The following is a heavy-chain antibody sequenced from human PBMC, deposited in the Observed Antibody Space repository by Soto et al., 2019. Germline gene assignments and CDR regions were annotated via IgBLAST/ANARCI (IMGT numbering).Heavy chain of an antibody. D-gene: IGHD6-19*01. CDR2: ISGDGGNK. CDR3: ARRLTSTVSALGY. Sequence: QVHLVESGGGVVQPGKSLRLSCTASGLTFSSYAVHWVRQAPGKGLEWVSVISGDGGNKYFAESVRGRFLISRDNSKNTVYLQLNSLRHEATAVYFCARRLTSTVSALGYWGQGALVTVSS. J-gene: IGHJ4*02. V-gene: IGHV3-30-3*01. CDR1: GLTFSSYA.